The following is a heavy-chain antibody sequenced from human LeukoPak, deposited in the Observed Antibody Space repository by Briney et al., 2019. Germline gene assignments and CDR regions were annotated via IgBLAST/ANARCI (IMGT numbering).Heavy chain of an antibody. Sequence: PSEPLSLPCTVSGGSISSYYWSWARQPAGKGLEWIGHIYTSGSTNYNPSLKSRVTMSVDTSKNKFSLKLSSVTAADTAIYYCARVSPDIAVAGIFDYWGQGTLVTVSS. V-gene: IGHV4-4*07. D-gene: IGHD6-19*01. CDR1: GGSISSYY. CDR3: ARVSPDIAVAGIFDY. CDR2: IYTSGST. J-gene: IGHJ4*02.